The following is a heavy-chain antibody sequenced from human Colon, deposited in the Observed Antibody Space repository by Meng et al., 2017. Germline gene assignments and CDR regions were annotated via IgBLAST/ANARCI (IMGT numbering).Heavy chain of an antibody. D-gene: IGHD3-10*01. V-gene: IGHV4-34*01. CDR1: GGSFSGYY. CDR3: ARGALKFYGSGSYFDY. Sequence: SETLSLTCAVYGGSFSGYYWSWIRQPPGKGLKWIGEINHSGSTNYNPSLKSRVTISVDTCKNQFSLKLSSVTAADTAVYYCARGALKFYGSGSYFDYWGQGTLVTVSS. J-gene: IGHJ4*02. CDR2: INHSGST.